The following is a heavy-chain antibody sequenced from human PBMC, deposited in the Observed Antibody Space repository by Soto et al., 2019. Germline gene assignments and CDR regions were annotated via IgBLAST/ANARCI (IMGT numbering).Heavy chain of an antibody. J-gene: IGHJ5*02. CDR2: TFYSGNT. CDR3: ARHQSHSSSYVDP. Sequence: PSETLSLTCTVSGGSISSSSYYWGWIRQPPGKGLEWIGSTFYSGNTYYNPSLKSRVTISVDTSKNQFSLKLSSVTAADTAVYYCARHQSHSSSYVDPWGQGTLVTVSS. V-gene: IGHV4-39*01. D-gene: IGHD6-13*01. CDR1: GGSISSSSYY.